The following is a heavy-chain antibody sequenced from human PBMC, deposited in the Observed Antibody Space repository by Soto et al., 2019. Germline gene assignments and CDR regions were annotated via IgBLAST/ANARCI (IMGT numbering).Heavy chain of an antibody. Sequence: ASVKVSCKVSGYTLTELSMHWVRQAPGKGLEWMGGFDPEDGETIYAQKFQGRVTMTEDTSTDTAYMELSSLRSEDTAVYYCATTSGYYYDSSGYHGAFDIWGQRTMVTVSS. CDR1: GYTLTELS. CDR3: ATTSGYYYDSSGYHGAFDI. CDR2: FDPEDGET. J-gene: IGHJ3*02. D-gene: IGHD3-22*01. V-gene: IGHV1-24*01.